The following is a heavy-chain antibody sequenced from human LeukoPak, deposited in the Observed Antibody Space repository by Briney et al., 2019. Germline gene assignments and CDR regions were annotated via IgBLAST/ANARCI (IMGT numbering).Heavy chain of an antibody. J-gene: IGHJ3*02. CDR3: AVVRAVDGFDI. CDR2: ISSSGSTI. V-gene: IGHV3-48*03. D-gene: IGHD2-2*01. CDR1: GFTFSSYE. Sequence: GGSLRLSCAASGFTFSSYEMNWVRQAPGKGLEWVSYISSSGSTIYYADSVKGRFTISRDNSKNSLYLQMNSLRAEDTAVYYCAVVRAVDGFDIWGQGTMVTV.